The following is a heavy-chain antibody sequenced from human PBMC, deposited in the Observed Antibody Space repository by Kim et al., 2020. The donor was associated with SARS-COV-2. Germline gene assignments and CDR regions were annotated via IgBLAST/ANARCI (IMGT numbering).Heavy chain of an antibody. J-gene: IGHJ4*02. V-gene: IGHV3-30*02. CDR3: AKKRVGATTPFDY. D-gene: IGHD1-26*01. Sequence: YADSVKGRFTISRDNAKSALYLQMNSLRAEDTAVYYCAKKRVGATTPFDYWGQGTLVTVSS.